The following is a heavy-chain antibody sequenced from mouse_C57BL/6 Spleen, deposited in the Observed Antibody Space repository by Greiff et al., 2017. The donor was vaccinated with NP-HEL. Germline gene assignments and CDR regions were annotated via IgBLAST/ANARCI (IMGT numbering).Heavy chain of an antibody. CDR3: ERNGITTVVATQYYFDY. Sequence: VQLQQSGAELARPGASVKLSCKASGYTFTSYGISWVKQRTGQGLEWIGEIYPRSGNTYYNEKFKGKATLTADKSSSTAYMELRSLTSEDSAVYVCERNGITTVVATQYYFDYWGQGTTLTVSA. V-gene: IGHV1-81*01. J-gene: IGHJ2*01. CDR2: IYPRSGNT. CDR1: GYTFTSYG. D-gene: IGHD1-1*01.